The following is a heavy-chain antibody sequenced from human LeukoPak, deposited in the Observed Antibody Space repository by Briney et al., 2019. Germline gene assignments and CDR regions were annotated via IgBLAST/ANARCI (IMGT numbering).Heavy chain of an antibody. D-gene: IGHD2-15*01. CDR1: GGSTSIYY. V-gene: IGHV4-59*01. J-gene: IGHJ6*03. CDR3: ARGSALYYYYYYMDV. Sequence: SETLSLTCTVSGGSTSIYYWNWLRQPPGKGLEWIGLSHYNESTSYNPSLKSRITISVDASKSLLSLKMNSVTAADTAMYYCARGSALYYYYYYMDVWGKGTTVTVSS. CDR2: SHYNEST.